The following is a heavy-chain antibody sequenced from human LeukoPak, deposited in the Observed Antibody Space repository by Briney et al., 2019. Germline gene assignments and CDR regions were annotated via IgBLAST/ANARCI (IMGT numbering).Heavy chain of an antibody. V-gene: IGHV4-61*02. J-gene: IGHJ3*02. CDR3: ASLGGFAI. CDR1: GDSISSGSYY. CDR2: FYITGGT. Sequence: SETLSLTCTVSGDSISSGSYYWNWIRQPAGKGLEWIGRFYITGGTNYNPSLKSRVTISVDTSKNQFSLKLTSVTTADTAVYYCASLGGFAIWGQGTVVTVSS.